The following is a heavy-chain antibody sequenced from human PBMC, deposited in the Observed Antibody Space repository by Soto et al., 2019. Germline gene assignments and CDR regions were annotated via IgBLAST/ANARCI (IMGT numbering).Heavy chain of an antibody. CDR1: GYTFRNYG. J-gene: IGHJ4*02. V-gene: IGHV1-18*01. CDR3: AREGQLGY. Sequence: QVQLLQSGAEVKKPGASVKVSCQASGYTFRNYGFSWGRQAPGQGLEWMGWISGYTGNTNYAERLQGRVTMTTDTSTSTAYMELKSLTYDDTAVYYCAREGQLGYWGQGTPVTVSS. D-gene: IGHD6-6*01. CDR2: ISGYTGNT.